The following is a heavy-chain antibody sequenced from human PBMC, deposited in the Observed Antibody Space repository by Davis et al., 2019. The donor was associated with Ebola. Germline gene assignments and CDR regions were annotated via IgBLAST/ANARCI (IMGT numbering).Heavy chain of an antibody. Sequence: AASVKVSCKASGYTFTSYATHWVRQAPGQRLEWMGWINAGNGNTKYSQKFQGRVTITRDTSASTAYMELSSLRSEDTAVYYCARALQRIVGATVDYWGQGTLVTVSS. CDR3: ARALQRIVGATVDY. D-gene: IGHD1-26*01. CDR1: GYTFTSYA. CDR2: INAGNGNT. V-gene: IGHV1-3*01. J-gene: IGHJ4*02.